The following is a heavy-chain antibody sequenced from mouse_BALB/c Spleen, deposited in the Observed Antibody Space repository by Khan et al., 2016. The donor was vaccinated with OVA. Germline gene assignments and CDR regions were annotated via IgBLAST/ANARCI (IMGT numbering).Heavy chain of an antibody. V-gene: IGHV2-9*02. J-gene: IGHJ2*01. D-gene: IGHD1-3*01. CDR1: GYSFTSYG. CDR3: ARLEDI. Sequence: QVQLQESGPGLVTPSQTLSITCTVSGYSFTSYGVHWVRQPPGKGLEWLGVIWTGGSTTYNSALMSRLIIITDDTKRQVVIKMNSPQTDDTGMYYCARLEDIWGQGTTVTVSS. CDR2: IWTGGST.